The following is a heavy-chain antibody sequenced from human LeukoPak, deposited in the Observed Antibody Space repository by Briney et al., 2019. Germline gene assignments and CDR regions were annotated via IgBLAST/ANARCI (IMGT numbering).Heavy chain of an antibody. Sequence: GGPLRLSCAASGFTFTSYATSWIRQAPGKGLEWVSAISGGGEDTYYPDSVKGRFTISRDSSKNTLYLQMNSLRAEDTAVYYCAREGYASGTRYGMDVWGQGTTVTVSS. CDR3: AREGYASGTRYGMDV. V-gene: IGHV3-23*01. CDR2: ISGGGEDT. D-gene: IGHD3-10*01. CDR1: GFTFTSYA. J-gene: IGHJ6*02.